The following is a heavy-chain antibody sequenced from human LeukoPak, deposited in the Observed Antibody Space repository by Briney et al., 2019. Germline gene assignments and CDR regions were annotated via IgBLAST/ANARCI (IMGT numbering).Heavy chain of an antibody. J-gene: IGHJ4*02. CDR2: IRYDGSNK. V-gene: IGHV3-30*02. D-gene: IGHD2-2*01. CDR3: AKDRARYCSSTSCYLVDY. CDR1: GFTFSSYG. Sequence: PGGSLRLSCAASGFTFSSYGMHWVRQAPGKGLEWVAFIRYDGSNKYYADSVKGRFTISRDNSKNTLYLQMNSLRAEDTAVYYCAKDRARYCSSTSCYLVDYWGQGTLVTVSS.